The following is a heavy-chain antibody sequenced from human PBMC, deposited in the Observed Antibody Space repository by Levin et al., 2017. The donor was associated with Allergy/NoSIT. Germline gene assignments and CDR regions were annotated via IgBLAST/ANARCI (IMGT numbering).Heavy chain of an antibody. CDR3: ARDYGGYSYGSYYDYGMDG. CDR2: IWYDGSNK. D-gene: IGHD5-18*01. Sequence: GGSLRLSCAASGFTFSSYGMHWVRQAPGKGLEWVAVIWYDGSNKYYADSVKGRFTISRDNSKNTLYLQMNSLRAEDTAVYYCARDYGGYSYGSYYDYGMDGWGQGTTVTVSS. V-gene: IGHV3-33*01. CDR1: GFTFSSYG. J-gene: IGHJ6*02.